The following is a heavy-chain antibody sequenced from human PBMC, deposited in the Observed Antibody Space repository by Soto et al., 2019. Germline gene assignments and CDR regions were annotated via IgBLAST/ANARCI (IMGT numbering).Heavy chain of an antibody. D-gene: IGHD6-6*01. J-gene: IGHJ5*02. CDR1: GYTFTSYG. V-gene: IGHV1-18*04. CDR2: ISAYNGDT. CDR3: ARDQEYSTSGLYWFDL. Sequence: VQLVQSGAEVKKPGASVKVSCKASGYTFTSYGITWVRQAPGQDLEWMGWISAYNGDTNSAQRLQGRVTMTKDTSTNTVYMELKSLKSVDTAVYYCARDQEYSTSGLYWFDLWGQGTLVTVSS.